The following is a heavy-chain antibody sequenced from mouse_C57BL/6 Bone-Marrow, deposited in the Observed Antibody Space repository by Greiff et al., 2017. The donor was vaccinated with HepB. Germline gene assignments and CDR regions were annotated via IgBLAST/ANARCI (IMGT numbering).Heavy chain of an antibody. Sequence: QVQLQQSGAELARPGASVKMSCKASGYTFTSYTMHWVKQRPGQGLEWIGYINPSSGYTKYNQKFKDKATLTADKSSSTAYMQLSILTSEDSAVYYWARHGYYCYYAMDYWGQGTSITVSS. CDR3: ARHGYYCYYAMDY. J-gene: IGHJ4*01. CDR2: INPSSGYT. V-gene: IGHV1-4*01. CDR1: GYTFTSYT. D-gene: IGHD2-3*01.